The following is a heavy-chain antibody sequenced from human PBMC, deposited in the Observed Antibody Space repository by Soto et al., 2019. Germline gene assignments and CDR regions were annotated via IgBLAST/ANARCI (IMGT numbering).Heavy chain of an antibody. J-gene: IGHJ4*02. CDR1: GFTFSSYA. CDR3: AKAKDDYVWGSLLFRY. V-gene: IGHV3-23*01. D-gene: IGHD3-16*01. CDR2: VSGGGDST. Sequence: GGSLRLSCAASGFTFSSYAMSWVRQAPGKGLEWVSAVSGGGDSTYYADSVKGRFTISRDNSKSTLYLQMNSLRAEDTAVYYCAKAKDDYVWGSLLFRYWGQGTLVTVSS.